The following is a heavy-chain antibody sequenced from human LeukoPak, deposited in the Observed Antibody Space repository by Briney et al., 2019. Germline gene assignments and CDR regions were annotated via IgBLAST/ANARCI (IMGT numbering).Heavy chain of an antibody. CDR1: GGSISSYY. J-gene: IGHJ5*02. CDR2: IYTSGST. D-gene: IGHD6-6*01. V-gene: IGHV4-4*07. Sequence: SETLSLTCTVSGGSISSYYWSWIRQPAGKGLEWIGRIYTSGSTNYNPSLTSRVTTSVDTSKNQFSLKLSSVTAADTAVYYCARDQDSSSYHWFDPWGQGTLVTVSS. CDR3: ARDQDSSSYHWFDP.